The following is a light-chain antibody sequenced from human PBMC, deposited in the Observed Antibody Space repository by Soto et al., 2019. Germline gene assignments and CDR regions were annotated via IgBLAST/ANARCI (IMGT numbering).Light chain of an antibody. Sequence: DIQMTQSPSSLSASVGDRVTITCRASQTISSWLAWYQQKAGKAPKLLIYSASTLQSGVPSRFSGSGSGTDFTLTISSLQPEDFATYYCQHYNSYSEAFGQGTKVDIK. CDR2: SAS. CDR3: QHYNSYSEA. V-gene: IGKV1D-16*01. CDR1: QTISSW. J-gene: IGKJ1*01.